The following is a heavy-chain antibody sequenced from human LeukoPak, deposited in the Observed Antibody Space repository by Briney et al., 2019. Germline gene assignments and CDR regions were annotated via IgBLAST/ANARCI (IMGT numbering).Heavy chain of an antibody. J-gene: IGHJ4*02. CDR1: GFTFSNYW. CDR3: ARSGSGSYSFWY. CDR2: IKQDGSQK. V-gene: IGHV3-7*01. Sequence: PGGSLRLSCAASGFTFSNYWMTWVRQAPGKGLEWVANIKQDGSQKYYVDSVKGRFTISRDNAKNSLYLQMNSLRAEDTAVYYCARSGSGSYSFWYWGQGTLVTVSS. D-gene: IGHD3-10*01.